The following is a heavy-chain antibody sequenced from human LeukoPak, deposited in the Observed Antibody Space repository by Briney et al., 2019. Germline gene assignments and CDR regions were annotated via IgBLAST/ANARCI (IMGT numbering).Heavy chain of an antibody. D-gene: IGHD5-18*01. V-gene: IGHV4-38-2*02. Sequence: SETLSLTCTVSGYSISSAYYWGWIRQTPGKGLEWIGTIYHSGSTYYNPSLKSRVTISVDTSKNQSSLQLSSVTAADTAVYYCARTTEGGYTYDYFYYYYMDVWGKGTTVTISS. CDR3: ARTTEGGYTYDYFYYYYMDV. CDR2: IYHSGST. CDR1: GYSISSAYY. J-gene: IGHJ6*03.